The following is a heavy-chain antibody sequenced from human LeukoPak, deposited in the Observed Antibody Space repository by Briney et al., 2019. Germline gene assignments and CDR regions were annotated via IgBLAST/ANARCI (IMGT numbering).Heavy chain of an antibody. CDR1: GFTFSSYA. CDR3: ARGFLWFGELFSYYYYGMDV. Sequence: PGGSLRLSCAASGFTFSSYAMHWVRQAPGKGLEWVAVISYDGSNKYYADSVKGRFTISRDNSKNTLYLQMNSLRAEDTAVYYCARGFLWFGELFSYYYYGMDVWGQGTTVTVSS. D-gene: IGHD3-10*01. V-gene: IGHV3-30-3*01. CDR2: ISYDGSNK. J-gene: IGHJ6*02.